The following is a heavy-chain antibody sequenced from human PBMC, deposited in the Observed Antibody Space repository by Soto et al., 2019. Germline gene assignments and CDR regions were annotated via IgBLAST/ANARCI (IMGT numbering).Heavy chain of an antibody. D-gene: IGHD6-6*01. CDR3: ARPRIRIAARPGAFDY. CDR1: GFTFSSYA. J-gene: IGHJ4*02. CDR2: ISYDGSNK. V-gene: IGHV3-30-3*01. Sequence: GGSLRLSCAASGFTFSSYAMHWVRQAPGKGLEWVAVISYDGSNKYYADSVKGRFTISRDNSKNTLYLQMNSLRAEDTAVYYCARPRIRIAARPGAFDYWGQGTLVTVSS.